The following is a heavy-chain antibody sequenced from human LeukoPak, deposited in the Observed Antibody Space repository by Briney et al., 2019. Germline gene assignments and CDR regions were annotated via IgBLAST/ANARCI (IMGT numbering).Heavy chain of an antibody. V-gene: IGHV4-59*01. Sequence: SETLSLACAVYGGSFSGYYWSWIRQPPGKGLEWIGYIYYTGNTNYNPSLKSRVTISVDTSKNQFSLKLSSVTAADTAVYYCARDRLQLQSWGQGTLVTVSS. J-gene: IGHJ5*02. CDR2: IYYTGNT. D-gene: IGHD1-1*01. CDR3: ARDRLQLQS. CDR1: GGSFSGYY.